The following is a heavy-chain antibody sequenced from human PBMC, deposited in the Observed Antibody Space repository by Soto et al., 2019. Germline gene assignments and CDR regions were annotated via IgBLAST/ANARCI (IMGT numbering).Heavy chain of an antibody. CDR1: GFTFSSYA. CDR3: VRDYYGSGSYYLGYYYYGMDV. D-gene: IGHD3-10*01. Sequence: TVGSLRLSGSASGFTFSSYAMHWVRQARGKGLEYVSAISSNGGSTYYADSVKGRFTISRDNSKNTLYLQMSSLRAEDTAVYYCVRDYYGSGSYYLGYYYYGMDVWGQGTTVTVS. J-gene: IGHJ6*02. V-gene: IGHV3-64D*06. CDR2: ISSNGGST.